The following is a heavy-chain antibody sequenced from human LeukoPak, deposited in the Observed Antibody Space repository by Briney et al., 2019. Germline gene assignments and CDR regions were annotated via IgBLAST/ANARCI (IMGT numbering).Heavy chain of an antibody. CDR2: IYYSGNT. CDR3: ARVTGYRIEDYFDY. J-gene: IGHJ4*02. Sequence: SETLSLTCTVSGGSISSSSYYWGWIRQPPGKGLEWIGYIYYSGNTNYNPSLKSRVTISVETSKNEFSLKLRSVTAADTAVYYCARVTGYRIEDYFDYWGQGTLVTVSS. V-gene: IGHV4-61*05. CDR1: GGSISSSSYY. D-gene: IGHD6-13*01.